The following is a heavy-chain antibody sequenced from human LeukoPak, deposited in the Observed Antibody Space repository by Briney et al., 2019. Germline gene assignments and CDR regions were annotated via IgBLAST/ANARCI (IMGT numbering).Heavy chain of an antibody. CDR3: AKSQFLEWLSTDY. Sequence: PGGSLRLSCAASGFTFSSYEMSWVRQAPGKGLEWVSAISGSGGSTYYADSVKGRFTISRDNSKNTLYLQMNSLRAEDTAVYYCAKSQFLEWLSTDYWGQGTLVTVSS. CDR2: ISGSGGST. D-gene: IGHD3-3*01. V-gene: IGHV3-23*01. J-gene: IGHJ4*02. CDR1: GFTFSSYE.